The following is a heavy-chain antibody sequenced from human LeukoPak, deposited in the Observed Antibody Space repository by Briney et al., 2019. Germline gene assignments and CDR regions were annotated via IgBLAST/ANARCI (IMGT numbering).Heavy chain of an antibody. J-gene: IGHJ6*03. D-gene: IGHD3-3*01. CDR1: GYTFTSYD. CDR3: ARAGTYYDFWSGYSSYYYYYYMDV. V-gene: IGHV1-8*03. CDR2: MNPNSGNT. Sequence: ALVKVSCKASGYTFTSYDINWVRQATGQGLEWMGWMNPNSGNTGYAQKFQGRVTITRNTSISTAYMELSSLRSEDTAVYYCARAGTYYDFWSGYSSYYYYYYMDVWGKGTTVTVSS.